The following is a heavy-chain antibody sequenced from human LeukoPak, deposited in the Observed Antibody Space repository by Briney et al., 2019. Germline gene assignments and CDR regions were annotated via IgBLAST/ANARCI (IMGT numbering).Heavy chain of an antibody. Sequence: ASVKVSSTASVYTLTSYYMHWVRQAPGQGLEWMGIINPSGGSTSYAQKFQGRVTMTRDTSTSTVYMELSSLRSEDTAVYYCARGRRRQDAFDIWGQGTMVTVSS. V-gene: IGHV1-46*01. CDR1: VYTLTSYY. CDR3: ARGRRRQDAFDI. J-gene: IGHJ3*02. CDR2: INPSGGST.